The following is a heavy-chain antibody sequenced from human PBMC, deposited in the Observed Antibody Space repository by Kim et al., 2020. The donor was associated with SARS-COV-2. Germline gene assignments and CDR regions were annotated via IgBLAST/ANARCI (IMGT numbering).Heavy chain of an antibody. Sequence: SETLSLTCTVSGDSINDFYWSWIRQSPGRGLEWLGYLYQTWSTNYNPSLMGRVTMTLDTSKNQVSLKLTSVTAADTAMYFCARSGRGFDFLTGYSPPDY. D-gene: IGHD3-9*01. CDR2: LYQTWST. CDR1: GDSINDFY. J-gene: IGHJ4*01. CDR3: ARSGRGFDFLTGYSPPDY. V-gene: IGHV4-59*12.